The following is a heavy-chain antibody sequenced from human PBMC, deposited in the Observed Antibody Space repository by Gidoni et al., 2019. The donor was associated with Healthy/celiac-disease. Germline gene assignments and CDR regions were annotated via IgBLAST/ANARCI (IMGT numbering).Heavy chain of an antibody. V-gene: IGHV3-30*04. J-gene: IGHJ4*02. D-gene: IGHD4-17*01. CDR1: GFTFSRYA. CDR2: ISYDGSNK. Sequence: QVQLVESGGGVVQPGRSLRLSYAASGFTFSRYAMHWVRQAPGKGLGWVAVISYDGSNKYYADSVKGRFTISRDNSKNTLYLQMNSLRAEDTAVYYCARDRDYGEGEYYFDYWGQGTLVTVSS. CDR3: ARDRDYGEGEYYFDY.